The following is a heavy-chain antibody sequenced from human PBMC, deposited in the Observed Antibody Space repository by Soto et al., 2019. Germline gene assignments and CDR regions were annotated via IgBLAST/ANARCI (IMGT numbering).Heavy chain of an antibody. J-gene: IGHJ6*02. V-gene: IGHV6-1*01. D-gene: IGHD6-13*01. CDR3: ARDGQQLVNGMDV. CDR2: TYYRSKWYN. Sequence: SQTLSLTCAISGDSVSSNSASWDWIRPSPSRGLEWLGRTYYRSKWYNDYAVSVKSRITINPDTSKNQFSLQLNSVTPEDTAVYYCARDGQQLVNGMDVWGQGTTVTVSS. CDR1: GDSVSSNSAS.